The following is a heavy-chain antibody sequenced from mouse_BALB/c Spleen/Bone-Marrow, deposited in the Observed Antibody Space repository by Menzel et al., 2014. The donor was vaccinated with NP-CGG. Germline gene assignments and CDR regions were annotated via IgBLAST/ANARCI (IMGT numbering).Heavy chain of an antibody. CDR3: AREDYGYARDY. V-gene: IGHV1-52*01. D-gene: IGHD1-1*01. J-gene: IGHJ4*01. CDR1: CYTFTSYW. Sequence: QVQLQQSGAVLVRPGASVKLSCKASCYTFTSYWMNWVKQSPEQGLEWIGRIDPYDSETHYNQKFKDKAILTLDKSSSTAYMQLSSLTSEDSAVYYCAREDYGYARDYWGQGTPVTVYS. CDR2: IDPYDSET.